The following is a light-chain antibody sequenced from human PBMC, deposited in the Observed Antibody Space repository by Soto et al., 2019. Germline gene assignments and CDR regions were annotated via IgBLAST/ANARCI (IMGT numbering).Light chain of an antibody. J-gene: IGKJ1*01. CDR3: QHYNNWPPVT. CDR2: GAS. V-gene: IGKV3-15*01. Sequence: EXGMTQSTATLSVSPGERATLSCMATQSVSNNLAWYQQKHGQAPRLLIYGASTRATGIPASFSGSGSGTEFTITISSLQSEDFAVYYCQHYNNWPPVTFGQGTKV. CDR1: QSVSNN.